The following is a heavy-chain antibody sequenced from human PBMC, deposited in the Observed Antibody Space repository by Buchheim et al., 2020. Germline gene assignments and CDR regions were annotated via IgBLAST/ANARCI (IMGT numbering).Heavy chain of an antibody. CDR1: GFTFSSYG. J-gene: IGHJ6*03. D-gene: IGHD3-3*01. CDR3: AKGQTYYDFWSGYLDYYYMDV. V-gene: IGHV3-33*06. CDR2: IWYDGSNK. Sequence: QVQLVESGGGVVQPGRSLRLSCAASGFTFSSYGMHWVRQAPGKGLEWVAVIWYDGSNKYYADSVKGRFTISRDNSKNTLYLQMNSLRAEDTAVYYCAKGQTYYDFWSGYLDYYYMDVWGKGTT.